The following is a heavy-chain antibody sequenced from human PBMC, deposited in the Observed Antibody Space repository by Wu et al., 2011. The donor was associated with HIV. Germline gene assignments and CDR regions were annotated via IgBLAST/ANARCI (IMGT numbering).Heavy chain of an antibody. V-gene: IGHV1-69*11. J-gene: IGHJ6*03. CDR2: ITPGLGTQ. CDR1: GFSFTSYA. Sequence: QVQLVQSGAEAKRPGSSVKVSCRTSGFSFTSYAITWVRQAPGQGLEWLGAITPGLGTQEYARRLQGRVTISADESTSTVYLTLTGLRSDDTAVYYCARDRNLGVGTIFGTVYDYYMDVWGKGTTVLVSS. CDR3: ARDRNLGVGTIFGTVYDYYMDV. D-gene: IGHD3-3*01.